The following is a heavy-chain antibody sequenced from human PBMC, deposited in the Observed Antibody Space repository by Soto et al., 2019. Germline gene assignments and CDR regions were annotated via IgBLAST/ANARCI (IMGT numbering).Heavy chain of an antibody. Sequence: QVQLVQSGAEVKKPGASVKVSCKASGYTFTSSYIHWVRPAPGQGLEWMAIINPNGGSTNYAQTFQCRVTGNRDTSTSTVYMELSSLTSEDTDVYYCTRSLMEGDYWGQGTLVTVSA. CDR1: GYTFTSSY. CDR2: INPNGGST. D-gene: IGHD3-10*01. J-gene: IGHJ4*02. V-gene: IGHV1-46*03. CDR3: TRSLMEGDY.